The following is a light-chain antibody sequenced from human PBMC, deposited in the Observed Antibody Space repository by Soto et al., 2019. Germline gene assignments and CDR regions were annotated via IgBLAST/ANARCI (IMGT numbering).Light chain of an antibody. CDR3: QQYNPYSPWT. CDR2: KAS. CDR1: QSITGW. J-gene: IGKJ1*01. Sequence: DIQMTQSPSTLSASVGDGVTSXXRASQSITGWLAWFQQKPGKAPKLXXSKASSLQSGVPSRFSGSGSGTEFTLTISSLQPDDFATYYCQQYNPYSPWTFGQGTKVDIK. V-gene: IGKV1-5*03.